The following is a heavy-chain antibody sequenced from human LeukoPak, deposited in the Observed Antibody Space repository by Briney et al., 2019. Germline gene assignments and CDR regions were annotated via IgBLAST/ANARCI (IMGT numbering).Heavy chain of an antibody. V-gene: IGHV3-23*01. CDR3: AKDWIQFNRVFDCFDS. CDR2: IGNTET. D-gene: IGHD5-18*01. CDR1: GFPFETNA. Sequence: GGSLRLSCATSGFPFETNAMSWVRRAPGKGLEWVATIGNTETFYADSVTGRFTISRDNSKNTVNLQMNRLRVEDTAIYYCAKDWIQFNRVFDCFDSWGQGTLVTVSS. J-gene: IGHJ4*02.